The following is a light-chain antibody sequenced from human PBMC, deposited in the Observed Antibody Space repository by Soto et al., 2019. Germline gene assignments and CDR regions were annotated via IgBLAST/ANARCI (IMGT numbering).Light chain of an antibody. J-gene: IGLJ3*02. Sequence: QTVVTQEPSFSVSPGGTVTLTCGLTSGSVSTRNYPSWYQQIPGQAPRTLIYNTNTRSSGVPGRFSGSILGNKAALTITGAQAADESDYYCALYVGSGIHWVFGGGTKLTV. CDR3: ALYVGSGIHWV. CDR1: SGSVSTRNY. CDR2: NTN. V-gene: IGLV8-61*01.